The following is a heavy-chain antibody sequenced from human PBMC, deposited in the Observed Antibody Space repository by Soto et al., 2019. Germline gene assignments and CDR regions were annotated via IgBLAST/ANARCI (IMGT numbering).Heavy chain of an antibody. D-gene: IGHD5-18*01. CDR3: ARERGYTVSPDFDY. V-gene: IGHV3-30-3*01. CDR2: ISYDGSNK. CDR1: GFTFNSYA. J-gene: IGHJ4*01. Sequence: QGQLVESGGGVVQPGRSLRLSCAASGFTFNSYAMHWVRQAPGKGLEWVAVISYDGSNKYYADSVKGRFTISRDNSKNTLYLQMNSLRAEDTAVYYCARERGYTVSPDFDYWGHGTLVTVSS.